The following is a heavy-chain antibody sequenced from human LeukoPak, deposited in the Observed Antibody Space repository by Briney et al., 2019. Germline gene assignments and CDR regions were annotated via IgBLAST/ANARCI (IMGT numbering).Heavy chain of an antibody. V-gene: IGHV1-18*01. D-gene: IGHD3-9*01. Sequence: ASVKVSCKASGYTFSSYGFSWVRQAPGQGLEWMGWISAYNGHTKYSQKLQDRVIMTTDTSTSTAYMELRSLRSDDTAVYYCARVGYYDILTGYYPDYWGQGTLVTVSS. J-gene: IGHJ4*02. CDR3: ARVGYYDILTGYYPDY. CDR2: ISAYNGHT. CDR1: GYTFSSYG.